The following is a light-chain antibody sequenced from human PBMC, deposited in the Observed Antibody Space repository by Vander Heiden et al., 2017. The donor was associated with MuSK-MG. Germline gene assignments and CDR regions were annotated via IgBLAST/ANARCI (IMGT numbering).Light chain of an antibody. V-gene: IGLV1-44*01. CDR2: SNN. J-gene: IGLJ2*01. Sequence: QSVLTQPPSASGTPGQRVTISCSGSSSNIGSNTVNWYQQLPGTAPNLLIFSNNQRLSGVPDRCSGSKSGTSASLATSGLQSEDEADYYCAAGDDSLNGVVFGGGTKLTVL. CDR3: AAGDDSLNGVV. CDR1: SSNIGSNT.